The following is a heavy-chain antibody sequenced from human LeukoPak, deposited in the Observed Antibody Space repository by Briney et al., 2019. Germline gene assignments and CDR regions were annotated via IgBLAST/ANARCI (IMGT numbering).Heavy chain of an antibody. D-gene: IGHD2-2*01. CDR3: ASHSRVYCSSTSCYADHSDY. Sequence: ASVKVSCKASGGTFSSYAISWVRQAPGQGLEWMGRIIPIFGTANYAQKFQGRVTITTDESTSTAYMELSSLRSEDTAVYYCASHSRVYCSSTSCYADHSDYWGQGTLVTVSS. J-gene: IGHJ4*02. CDR1: GGTFSSYA. CDR2: IIPIFGTA. V-gene: IGHV1-69*05.